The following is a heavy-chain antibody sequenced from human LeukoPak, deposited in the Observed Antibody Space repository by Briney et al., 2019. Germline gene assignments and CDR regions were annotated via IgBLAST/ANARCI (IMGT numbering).Heavy chain of an antibody. CDR3: ARARGASGAIDY. Sequence: SQTLSLTCAISGDSVSSSSAAWNWIRQSPSRGLEWLGRTYYRAKWYNDYAVSVKSRIAFNPDTSKNQFSLQLNSVTPEDTAVYYCARARGASGAIDYWGQGTLVTVSS. CDR1: GDSVSSSSAA. V-gene: IGHV6-1*01. J-gene: IGHJ4*02. D-gene: IGHD6-19*01. CDR2: TYYRAKWYN.